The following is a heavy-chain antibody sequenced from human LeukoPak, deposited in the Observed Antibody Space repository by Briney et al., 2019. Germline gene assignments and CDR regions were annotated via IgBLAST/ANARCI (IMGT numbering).Heavy chain of an antibody. CDR3: ARETAARTYNWFDP. V-gene: IGHV4-34*01. CDR2: INHSGST. D-gene: IGHD6-13*01. J-gene: IGHJ5*02. Sequence: SETLSLTCAVYGGSFSGYYWSWIRQPPGKGLEWIGEINHSGSTNYNPSLKSRVTISVDTSKNQFSLKLSSVTAADTAVYYCARETAARTYNWFDPWGQGTLVTVSS. CDR1: GGSFSGYY.